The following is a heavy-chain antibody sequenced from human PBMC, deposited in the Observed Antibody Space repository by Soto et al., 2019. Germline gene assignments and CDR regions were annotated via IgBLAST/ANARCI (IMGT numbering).Heavy chain of an antibody. CDR3: AKDTYYYDSSGFYSPLDY. CDR2: ISSSSDST. D-gene: IGHD3-22*01. V-gene: IGHV3-23*01. Sequence: GGSLRLSCAVSGFTFSSYSMNWVRQAPGKGLEWVSNISSSSDSTYYADSVKGRFTTSRDNSKNTLYLQMNSLRAEDTAVYYCAKDTYYYDSSGFYSPLDYWGQGTLVTVSS. CDR1: GFTFSSYS. J-gene: IGHJ4*02.